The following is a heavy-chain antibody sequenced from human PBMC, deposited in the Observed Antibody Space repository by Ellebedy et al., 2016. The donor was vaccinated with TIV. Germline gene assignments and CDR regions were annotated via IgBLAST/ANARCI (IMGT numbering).Heavy chain of an antibody. V-gene: IGHV4-59*08. CDR3: ARRQITERTISEYNWFDP. Sequence: MPSETLSLTCTVSGGSIGSSYWNWIRPAPGKGLEWIGYIHHSGSTNYNPSLNSRVTISMDTSKNQFSLELSSVTAADAAVYYCARRQITERTISEYNWFDPWGQGTLVTVSS. CDR1: GGSIGSSY. J-gene: IGHJ5*02. CDR2: IHHSGST. D-gene: IGHD1-20*01.